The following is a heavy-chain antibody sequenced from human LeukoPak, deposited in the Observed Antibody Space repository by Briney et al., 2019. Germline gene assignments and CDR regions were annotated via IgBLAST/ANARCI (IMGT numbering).Heavy chain of an antibody. Sequence: GGSLRLSRAASGFTFSSYAMNWVRQAPGKGLEWVSGISGSGGSTYYADSVRGRFTISRDNSKTTLYLQMNSLRADDTAVYYCANDRGIAAAGHYFDYWGEGTLVTVSS. V-gene: IGHV3-23*01. CDR1: GFTFSSYA. D-gene: IGHD6-13*01. J-gene: IGHJ4*02. CDR3: ANDRGIAAAGHYFDY. CDR2: ISGSGGST.